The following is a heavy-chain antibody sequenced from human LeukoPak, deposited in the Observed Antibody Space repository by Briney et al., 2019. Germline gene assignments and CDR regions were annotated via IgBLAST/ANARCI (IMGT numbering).Heavy chain of an antibody. CDR1: GFTFSSYW. J-gene: IGHJ4*02. CDR3: AKVRWQQLVDFDY. D-gene: IGHD6-13*01. V-gene: IGHV3-23*01. CDR2: ISGSGGST. Sequence: PGGSLRLSCAASGFTFSSYWMSWVRQAPGKGLEWVSAISGSGGSTYYADSVKGRFPISRDNSKNTLYLQMNSLRAEDTAVYYCAKVRWQQLVDFDYWGQGTLVTVSS.